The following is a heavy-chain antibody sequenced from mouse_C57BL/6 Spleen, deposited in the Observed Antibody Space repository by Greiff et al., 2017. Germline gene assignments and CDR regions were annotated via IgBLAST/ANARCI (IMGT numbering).Heavy chain of an antibody. D-gene: IGHD4-1*01. CDR2: IRNKANNPAT. CDR3: TAANWDQGYFDY. J-gene: IGHJ2*01. Sequence: EVHLVESGGGLVQPGGSMKLSCAASGFTFSDAWMDWVRQSPEKGLEWVAEIRNKANNPATSYAESGKGRFTISRDDSKSSVYLKMHSLRAEDTGIDYWTAANWDQGYFDYWGQGTTLTVSS. CDR1: GFTFSDAW. V-gene: IGHV6-6*01.